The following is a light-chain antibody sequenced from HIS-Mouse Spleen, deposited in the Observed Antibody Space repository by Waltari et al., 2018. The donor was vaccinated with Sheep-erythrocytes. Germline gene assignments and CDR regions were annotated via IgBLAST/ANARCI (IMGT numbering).Light chain of an antibody. CDR3: AAWDDSLSGPV. V-gene: IGLV1-47*01. CDR2: RNN. Sequence: VLTQPPSASGTPGQRVTISCSGSSSNIGSNYVYWYQQLPGTAPKLLIYRNNQRPSGVPDRFSGSKSGTSASLAISWLRSEDEADYYCAAWDDSLSGPVFGGGTKLTVL. J-gene: IGLJ3*02. CDR1: SSNIGSNY.